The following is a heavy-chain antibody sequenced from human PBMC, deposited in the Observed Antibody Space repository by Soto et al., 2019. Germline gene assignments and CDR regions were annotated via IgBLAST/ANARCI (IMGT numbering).Heavy chain of an antibody. CDR1: GYSFTGYW. V-gene: IGHV5-51*01. Sequence: PGESLKISCKGSGYSFTGYWIGWVRQMPGKGLEWMGIIYPGDSDTRYSPSFQGQVTISADKSISTAYLQWSSLKASDTAMYYCAREAGYCSGGSCYGGDDYWGQGTLVTVSS. J-gene: IGHJ4*02. CDR2: IYPGDSDT. D-gene: IGHD2-15*01. CDR3: AREAGYCSGGSCYGGDDY.